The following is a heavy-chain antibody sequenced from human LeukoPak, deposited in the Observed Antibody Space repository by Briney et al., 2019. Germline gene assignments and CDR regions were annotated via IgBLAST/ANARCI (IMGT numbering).Heavy chain of an antibody. D-gene: IGHD3-22*01. CDR2: IKQDGSEK. CDR3: ARDYYDSSARMTYYFDY. Sequence: PGGSLRLSCAASGFTFSSYWMSWVRQAPGKGLEWVANIKQDGSEKYYVDSVKGRFTISRDNAKNSLYLQMNSLRAEDTAVYYCARDYYDSSARMTYYFDYWGQGTLVTVSS. CDR1: GFTFSSYW. J-gene: IGHJ4*02. V-gene: IGHV3-7*01.